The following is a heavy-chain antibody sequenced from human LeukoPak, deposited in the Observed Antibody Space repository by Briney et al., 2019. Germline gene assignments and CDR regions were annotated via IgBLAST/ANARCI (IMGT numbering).Heavy chain of an antibody. D-gene: IGHD3-3*01. Sequence: ASVKVSCKASGYTFTGYYMHWVRQAPGQGLEWMGIINPSGGNTNYAQKFQGRVTMTRDMSTSTVYMDLSSLRSEDTGVYYCARDGGYYDFWSGYYPSYWGQGTLVTVSS. V-gene: IGHV1-46*01. CDR2: INPSGGNT. J-gene: IGHJ4*02. CDR3: ARDGGYYDFWSGYYPSY. CDR1: GYTFTGYY.